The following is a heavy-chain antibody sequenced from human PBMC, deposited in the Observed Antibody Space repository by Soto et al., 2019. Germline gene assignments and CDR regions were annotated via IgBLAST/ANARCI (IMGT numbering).Heavy chain of an antibody. D-gene: IGHD6-19*01. CDR1: GLTFSSYG. Sequence: GGSLRLSCAASGLTFSSYGMHWVRQAPGKGLEWVAVISYDGSNKYYADSVKGRFTISRDNSKNTLYLQMNSLRAEDTAVYYCAKAVAGAGPYFDYGGQGTLVTVS. V-gene: IGHV3-30*18. CDR3: AKAVAGAGPYFDY. J-gene: IGHJ4*02. CDR2: ISYDGSNK.